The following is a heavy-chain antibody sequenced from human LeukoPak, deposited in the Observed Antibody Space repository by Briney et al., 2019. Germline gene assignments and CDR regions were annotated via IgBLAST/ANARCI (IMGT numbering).Heavy chain of an antibody. D-gene: IGHD3-22*01. J-gene: IGHJ4*02. Sequence: GGTLRLSCAASGFTFSSYGMSWVRQAPGKGLEWVAVISYDGSNKYYADSVKGRFTISRDNSKNTLYLQMNSLRAEDTAVYYCARDRTVIVERYFDYWGQGTLVTVSS. CDR1: GFTFSSYG. CDR2: ISYDGSNK. CDR3: ARDRTVIVERYFDY. V-gene: IGHV3-30*03.